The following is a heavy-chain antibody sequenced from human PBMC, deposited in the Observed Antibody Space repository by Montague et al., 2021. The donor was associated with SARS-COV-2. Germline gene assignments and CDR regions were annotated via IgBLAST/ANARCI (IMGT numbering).Heavy chain of an antibody. Sequence: SLRLSCAASGFTFSSYSMNWVRQAPGKGLEWVSSISSSSSYIYYADSVKGRFTISRDNAKNSLYLQMNSLRAEVTAVYYCARDGAHYDSSGSDAFDIWGQGTMVTVSS. D-gene: IGHD3-22*01. J-gene: IGHJ3*02. CDR1: GFTFSSYS. CDR3: ARDGAHYDSSGSDAFDI. V-gene: IGHV3-21*01. CDR2: ISSSSSYI.